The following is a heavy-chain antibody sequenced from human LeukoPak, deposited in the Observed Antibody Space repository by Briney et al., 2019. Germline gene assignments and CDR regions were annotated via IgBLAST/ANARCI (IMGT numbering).Heavy chain of an antibody. CDR3: ARVSRVDYVWGSYRVFDY. J-gene: IGHJ4*02. D-gene: IGHD3-16*02. CDR1: GGSISSGGYY. Sequence: SETLSLTCTVSGGSISSGGYYWSWIRQHPGKGLEWIGYIYYSGSTYYNPSLKSRVTISVDTSKNQFSLKLSSVTAADTAVYYCARVSRVDYVWGSYRVFDYWGQGTLVTVSS. V-gene: IGHV4-30-4*08. CDR2: IYYSGST.